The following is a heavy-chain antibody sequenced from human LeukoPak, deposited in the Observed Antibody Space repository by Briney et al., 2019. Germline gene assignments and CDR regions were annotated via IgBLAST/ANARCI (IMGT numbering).Heavy chain of an antibody. CDR2: INPNSGGT. V-gene: IGHV1-2*02. Sequence: GASVKVSCKASGYTFTGYYMHWVRQAPGQGLEWMGWINPNSGGTNYAQKFQGRVTMTRDTSISTAYMELSRLRSDDTAVYYCASLSDGGWYPSGGIPGYFDYWGQGTLVTVSS. D-gene: IGHD6-19*01. CDR1: GYTFTGYY. J-gene: IGHJ4*02. CDR3: ASLSDGGWYPSGGIPGYFDY.